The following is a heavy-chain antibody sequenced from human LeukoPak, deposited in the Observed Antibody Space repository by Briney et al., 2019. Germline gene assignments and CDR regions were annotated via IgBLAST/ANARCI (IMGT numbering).Heavy chain of an antibody. Sequence: PGGSLRLSCAASGFTFSDSYMTWVRQAPGKGVEWVAYISGSGHDINYSESAKGRFTISRDNAKNSLYLQMSSLRVEDTAVYPRDPRHLDSWGQGTLVTVSS. D-gene: IGHD5-24*01. J-gene: IGHJ4*02. CDR1: GFTFSDSY. CDR3: DPRHLDS. V-gene: IGHV3-11*04. CDR2: ISGSGHDI.